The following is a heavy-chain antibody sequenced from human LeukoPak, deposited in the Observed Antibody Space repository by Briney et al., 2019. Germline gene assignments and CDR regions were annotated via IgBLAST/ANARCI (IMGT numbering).Heavy chain of an antibody. CDR2: IYTSGST. CDR1: GGSISSYY. CDR3: ARDSRSSSYPSYCYSGMDV. Sequence: SETLSLTCTVSGGSISSYYWSWIRQPAGKGLEWMGRIYTSGSTNYNPSLKSRVTMSVDTSKNQFSLRLSSVTAADTAVYYCARDSRSSSYPSYCYSGMDVWGQGTTVTVSS. V-gene: IGHV4-4*07. D-gene: IGHD6-13*01. J-gene: IGHJ6*02.